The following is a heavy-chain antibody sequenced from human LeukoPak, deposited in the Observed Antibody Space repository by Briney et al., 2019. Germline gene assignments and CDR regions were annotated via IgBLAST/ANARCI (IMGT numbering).Heavy chain of an antibody. Sequence: PGGSLRLSCAASGFTFSSYAMHWVRQAPGKGLEWVAVISYDGSNKYYTDSVKGRFTVSRDNSKNTLYLQMNSLRAEDTAVYYCARTSPPRDTLTGLLGYWGQGTLVTVPS. V-gene: IGHV3-30-3*01. CDR1: GFTFSSYA. J-gene: IGHJ4*02. D-gene: IGHD3-9*01. CDR3: ARTSPPRDTLTGLLGY. CDR2: ISYDGSNK.